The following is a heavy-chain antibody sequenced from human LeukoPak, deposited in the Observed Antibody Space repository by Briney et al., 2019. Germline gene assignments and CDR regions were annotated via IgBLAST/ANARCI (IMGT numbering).Heavy chain of an antibody. J-gene: IGHJ4*02. V-gene: IGHV1-18*04. CDR3: ARAPFGWELQPFDY. D-gene: IGHD1-26*01. CDR2: ISAYNGNT. CDR1: GYTLTGYY. Sequence: ASVKVSCKASGYTLTGYYVHWVRQAPGQGLEWMGWISAYNGNTNYAQKLQGRVTMTTDTSTSTAYMELRSLRSDDTAVYYCARAPFGWELQPFDYWGKGTLVTVSS.